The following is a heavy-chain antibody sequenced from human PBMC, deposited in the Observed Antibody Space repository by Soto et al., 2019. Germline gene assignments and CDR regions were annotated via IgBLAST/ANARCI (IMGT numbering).Heavy chain of an antibody. CDR1: GFTFTHYW. V-gene: IGHV3-74*01. J-gene: IGHJ6*02. CDR3: TIFGVVNYYYGMDV. Sequence: PGGSLRLSCVASGFTFTHYWMHWVRQAPGKGLVWVSYISSDGSNTNYADSVKGRFTISRDNSKNTLYLQMNSLRAEDTAVYYCTIFGVVNYYYGMDVWGQGTTVTVSS. D-gene: IGHD3-3*01. CDR2: ISSDGSNT.